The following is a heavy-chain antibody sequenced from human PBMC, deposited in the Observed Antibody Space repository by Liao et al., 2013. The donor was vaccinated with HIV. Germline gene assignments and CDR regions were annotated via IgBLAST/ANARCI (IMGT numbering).Heavy chain of an antibody. Sequence: QVQLQESGPGLVKPSQTVSLTCTVSGDSLISSHYSWSWIRQPAGRGLEWIGRISSSGGTTSNPSLMTRVTISVDMSNNQLFLDLASVTAADSAVYYCARGTYSSGHYYMDVWGKGTTVTVSS. D-gene: IGHD6-19*01. J-gene: IGHJ6*03. V-gene: IGHV4-61*02. CDR2: ISSSGGT. CDR3: ARGTYSSGHYYMDV. CDR1: GDSLISSHYS.